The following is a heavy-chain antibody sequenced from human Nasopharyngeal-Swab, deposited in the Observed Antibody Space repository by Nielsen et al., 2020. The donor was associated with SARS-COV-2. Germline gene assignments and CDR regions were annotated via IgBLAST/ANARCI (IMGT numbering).Heavy chain of an antibody. Sequence: SVKVSCKASGDAFNNNAISWVRQAPGQGLEWMGGIIPIYGTTNRAQKFQGRLTITADDTTNTAYMELSSLRSEDTAVYYCARESLPSYYDDSRGYAGYAFDIWGQGTMVTVSS. CDR2: IIPIYGTT. D-gene: IGHD3-22*01. J-gene: IGHJ3*02. CDR3: ARESLPSYYDDSRGYAGYAFDI. V-gene: IGHV1-69*13. CDR1: GDAFNNNA.